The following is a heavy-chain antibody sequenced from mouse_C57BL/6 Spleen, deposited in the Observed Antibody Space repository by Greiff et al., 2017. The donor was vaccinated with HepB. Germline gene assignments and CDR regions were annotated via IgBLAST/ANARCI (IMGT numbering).Heavy chain of an antibody. CDR3: ARGVSGDYDVGFAY. Sequence: QVQLQQPGAELVKPGASVKLSCKASGYTFTSYWMHWVKQRPGQGLEWIGMIHPNSGSTNYNEKFKSKATLTVDKSSSTAYMQLSSLTSEDSAVYYCARGVSGDYDVGFAYWGQGTLVTVSA. CDR2: IHPNSGST. D-gene: IGHD2-4*01. V-gene: IGHV1-64*01. CDR1: GYTFTSYW. J-gene: IGHJ3*01.